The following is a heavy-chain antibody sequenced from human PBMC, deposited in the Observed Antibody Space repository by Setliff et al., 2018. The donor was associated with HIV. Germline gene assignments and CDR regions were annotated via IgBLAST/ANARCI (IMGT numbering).Heavy chain of an antibody. CDR1: GFILRNYY. V-gene: IGHV3-11*01. J-gene: IGHJ4*02. D-gene: IGHD1-1*01. CDR2: ISSSGSTI. CDR3: ARDKRDDNFLTSRISSVFDF. Sequence: LSLSCAASGFILRNYYVDWIRQAPGKGLEWVSYISSSGSTIYYADSAKGRFTISRDNAKNSLYLQMHSLRVEDTAFYYCARDKRDDNFLTSRISSVFDFWGEGTLVTVSS.